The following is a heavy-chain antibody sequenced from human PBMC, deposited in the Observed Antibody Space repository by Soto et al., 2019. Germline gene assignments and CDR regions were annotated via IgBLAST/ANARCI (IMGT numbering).Heavy chain of an antibody. J-gene: IGHJ5*02. Sequence: QVQLVQSGAEVKKPGSSVKVSCKASGGTFSSYAISWVRQAPGQGLEWMGGIIPIFGTANYAQKFQGRVTITADESTSTAYMELSSLRSEDTAVYYCARDHRSYQLLYVTGDWFDPWGQGTLVTVSS. V-gene: IGHV1-69*12. D-gene: IGHD2-2*02. CDR2: IIPIFGTA. CDR1: GGTFSSYA. CDR3: ARDHRSYQLLYVTGDWFDP.